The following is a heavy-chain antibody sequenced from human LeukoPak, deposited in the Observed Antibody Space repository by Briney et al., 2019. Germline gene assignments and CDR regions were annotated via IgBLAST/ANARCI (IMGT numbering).Heavy chain of an antibody. CDR1: GGSISSYY. J-gene: IGHJ5*02. CDR3: ARGHSPGISLNWFDP. Sequence: PSETLSLTCTVSGGSISSYYWSWIRQPPGKGLEWIGYIYYSGSTNYNPSLKSRVTISVDTSKNQFSLKLSSVTAADTAVYYCARGHSPGISLNWFDPWGQGTLVTVSS. D-gene: IGHD2-15*01. CDR2: IYYSGST. V-gene: IGHV4-59*01.